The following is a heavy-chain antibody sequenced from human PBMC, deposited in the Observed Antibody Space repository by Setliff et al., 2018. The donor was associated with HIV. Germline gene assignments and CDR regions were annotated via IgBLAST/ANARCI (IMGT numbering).Heavy chain of an antibody. CDR3: VRSRITMVRGVIIGHNWFDP. Sequence: ETLSLTCTVSGGSVGSISYYWGWIRQPPGKGLEWIGSIYYSGSTYYNPSLKSRVTIAVGTSKNQFSLKLSSVTAADTALYYCVRSRITMVRGVIIGHNWFDPWGQGILVTVSS. CDR2: IYYSGST. V-gene: IGHV4-39*01. CDR1: GGSVGSISYY. D-gene: IGHD3-10*01. J-gene: IGHJ5*02.